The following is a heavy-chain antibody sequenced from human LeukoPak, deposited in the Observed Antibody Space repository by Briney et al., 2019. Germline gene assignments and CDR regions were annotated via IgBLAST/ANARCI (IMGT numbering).Heavy chain of an antibody. CDR2: IRAYNGNT. CDR1: GYTFTSYG. CDR3: ARAEPMGPQSPYGMDV. Sequence: DSVKVSCKASGYTFTSYGISWVRQAPGQGLEWMGWIRAYNGNTNYAQKLQGRVTMTTDTSTSTAYMELRSLRSDDTAVYYCARAEPMGPQSPYGMDVWGQGTTVTVSS. D-gene: IGHD1-14*01. V-gene: IGHV1-18*01. J-gene: IGHJ6*02.